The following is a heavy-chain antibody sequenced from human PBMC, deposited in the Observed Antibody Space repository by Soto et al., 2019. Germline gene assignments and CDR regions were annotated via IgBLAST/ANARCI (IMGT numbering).Heavy chain of an antibody. D-gene: IGHD3-10*01. Sequence: PSETLSLTCTVSGGSISSGGYYWSWIRQHPGKGLEWIGYIYYSGSTYYNPSLKSRVTISVDTSKNQFSLKLSSVTAADTAVYYCARGPPRFGELSRWFDPWGQGTLVTV. V-gene: IGHV4-31*03. CDR3: ARGPPRFGELSRWFDP. CDR1: GGSISSGGYY. J-gene: IGHJ5*02. CDR2: IYYSGST.